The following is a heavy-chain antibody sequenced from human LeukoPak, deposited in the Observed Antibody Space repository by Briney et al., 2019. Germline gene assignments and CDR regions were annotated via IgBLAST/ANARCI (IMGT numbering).Heavy chain of an antibody. V-gene: IGHV1-69*13. Sequence: SVKVSCKASGGTFSSYAISWVRQAPGQGLEWMGGIIPIFGTANYAQKFQGRVTITADESTSTAYMELSSLRSEDTAVYYCAREVGYGGLFFDYWGQGTLVTVSS. D-gene: IGHD5-12*01. J-gene: IGHJ4*02. CDR1: GGTFSSYA. CDR3: AREVGYGGLFFDY. CDR2: IIPIFGTA.